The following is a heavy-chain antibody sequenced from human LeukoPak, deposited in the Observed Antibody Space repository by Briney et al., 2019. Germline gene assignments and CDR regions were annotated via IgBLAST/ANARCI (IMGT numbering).Heavy chain of an antibody. Sequence: SETLSLTCTVSGDSISKSNYYWGWIRQPPGKDLECIGTIYYSGRTYYNPSLTGRVTLSVDASKNQFSLKLNSVTAADTAVYYCARILYSSNIDYWGQGTLVTVSS. D-gene: IGHD6-19*01. J-gene: IGHJ4*02. CDR3: ARILYSSNIDY. CDR1: GDSISKSNYY. CDR2: IYYSGRT. V-gene: IGHV4-39*07.